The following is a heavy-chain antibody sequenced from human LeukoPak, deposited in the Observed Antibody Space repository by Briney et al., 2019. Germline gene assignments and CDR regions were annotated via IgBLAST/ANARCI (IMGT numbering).Heavy chain of an antibody. Sequence: SETLSLTGTVSGGSVSSGSYYWIWIRQPPAKLLEWIGYIYYSGSTNYNPSLKSRVTISVDTSKNQFSLKLSSVTAADTAVYYCARDPVYDAFDIWGQGTMVTVSS. J-gene: IGHJ3*02. D-gene: IGHD2-8*01. CDR1: GGSVSSGSYY. V-gene: IGHV4-61*01. CDR3: ARDPVYDAFDI. CDR2: IYYSGST.